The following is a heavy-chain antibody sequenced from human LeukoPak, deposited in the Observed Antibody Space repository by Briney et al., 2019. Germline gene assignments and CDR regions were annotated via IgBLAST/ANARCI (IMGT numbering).Heavy chain of an antibody. CDR3: ARGGMSLSNTEPFDC. V-gene: IGHV1-69*04. J-gene: IGHJ4*02. D-gene: IGHD5-18*01. CDR2: IIPILGIA. Sequence: GASVKVSCKASGGTFSSYAISWVRQAPGQGLEWMGRIIPILGIANYAQKFQGRVTITADKSTSTAYMELSSLRSEDTAVYYCARGGMSLSNTEPFDCWGQGTLVTVSS. CDR1: GGTFSSYA.